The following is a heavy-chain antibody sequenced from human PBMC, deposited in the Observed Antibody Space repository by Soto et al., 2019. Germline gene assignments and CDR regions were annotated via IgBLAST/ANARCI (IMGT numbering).Heavy chain of an antibody. J-gene: IGHJ4*02. CDR3: ARDWNGDKYFDF. V-gene: IGHV3-21*04. CDR1: GFIFSSSD. CDR2: INYNGIYT. Sequence: EGQLVESGGGLVEPGGSLRLSCAASGFIFSSSDMTWVRQAPGKGLEYVSSINYNGIYTFYAEPAKGRFTISRDNAKNSLYLQMYSLRAEDTAVYYCARDWNGDKYFDFWDQGSLVTVSS. D-gene: IGHD4-17*01.